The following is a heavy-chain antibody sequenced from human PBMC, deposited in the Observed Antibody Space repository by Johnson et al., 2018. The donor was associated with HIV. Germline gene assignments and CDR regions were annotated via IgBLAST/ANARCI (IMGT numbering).Heavy chain of an antibody. J-gene: IGHJ3*02. V-gene: IGHV3-43D*03. CDR1: GFTFDDYA. CDR2: ISWDGGST. CDR3: AKGNHYYDSMDAFDI. D-gene: IGHD3-22*01. Sequence: VQLVESGGGLVQPGGSLRLSCAASGFTFDDYAMHWVRQAPGKGLEWVSLISWDGGSTYYADSVTGRFTISRDNSKNSLYLQMNSLRAEDTALYYCAKGNHYYDSMDAFDIWGQGTMVTVSS.